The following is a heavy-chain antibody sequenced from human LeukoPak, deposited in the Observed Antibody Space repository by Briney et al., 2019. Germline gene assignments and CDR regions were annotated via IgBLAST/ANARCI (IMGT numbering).Heavy chain of an antibody. Sequence: SVKVSCKASGTTFSRSAISWVRQAPGQGLEWMGGVIPILGTTNYAQKFRDRVSITTDESTSTAYMEVTSLRSADTAVYYCARDDGSATMGFDSWGQGTLVSVSS. CDR1: GTTFSRSA. CDR3: ARDDGSATMGFDS. CDR2: VIPILGTT. J-gene: IGHJ4*02. V-gene: IGHV1-69*05. D-gene: IGHD1-26*01.